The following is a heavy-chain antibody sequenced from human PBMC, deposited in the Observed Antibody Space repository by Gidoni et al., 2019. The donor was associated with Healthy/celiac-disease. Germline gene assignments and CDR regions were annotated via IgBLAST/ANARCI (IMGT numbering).Heavy chain of an antibody. V-gene: IGHV3-21*01. CDR3: ARASFGVAHQYYYYGMDV. CDR2: ISSSSSYI. D-gene: IGHD3-3*01. J-gene: IGHJ6*02. Sequence: EVQLVESGGGLVKPGGSLRLSCAASGFTFSSYSMNWVRQAPGKGLEWVSSISSSSSYIYYADSVKGRFTISRDNAKNSLYLQMNSLRAEDTAVYYCARASFGVAHQYYYYGMDVWGQGTTVTVSS. CDR1: GFTFSSYS.